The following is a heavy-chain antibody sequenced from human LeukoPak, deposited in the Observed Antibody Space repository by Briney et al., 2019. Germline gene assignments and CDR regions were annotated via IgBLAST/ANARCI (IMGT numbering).Heavy chain of an antibody. J-gene: IGHJ6*03. CDR3: ALRTVGTFYYYYCMDV. V-gene: IGHV1-69*02. D-gene: IGHD4-23*01. Sequence: SVKVSCKASGGTFSSYTISWVRQAPGQGLEWMGRIIPILGIANYAQKFQGRVTITADKSTSTAYMELSSLRSEDTAVYYCALRTVGTFYYYYCMDVWGKGTTVTVSS. CDR1: GGTFSSYT. CDR2: IIPILGIA.